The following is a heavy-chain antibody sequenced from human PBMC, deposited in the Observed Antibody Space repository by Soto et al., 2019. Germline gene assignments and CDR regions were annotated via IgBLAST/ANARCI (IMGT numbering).Heavy chain of an antibody. Sequence: PGGSLRLSCAASGFTFSSYSMNWVRQAPGKGLEWVSYISSSSSTIYYADSVKGRFTISRDNAKNSLYLQMNSLRDEDTAVYYCARGKTTVTTYYYYYGMDVWGQGTTVTVS. CDR3: ARGKTTVTTYYYYYGMDV. CDR1: GFTFSSYS. D-gene: IGHD4-17*01. V-gene: IGHV3-48*02. J-gene: IGHJ6*02. CDR2: ISSSSSTI.